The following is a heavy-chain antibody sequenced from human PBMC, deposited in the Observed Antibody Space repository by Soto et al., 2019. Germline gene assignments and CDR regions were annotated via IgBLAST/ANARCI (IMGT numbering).Heavy chain of an antibody. CDR2: IGTAGDT. CDR3: ARRNGVWDAFVI. V-gene: IGHV3-13*04. CDR1: GFTFSSYD. J-gene: IGHJ3*02. Sequence: EVQLVESGGGLVQPGGSLRLSCAASGFTFSSYDMHWVRQATGKSLEWVSFIGTAGDTYYPGSVKGRFTISRENAKNSLYHELNGMCAGDRAVEYCARRNGVWDAFVIWRHGTMVTVSS. D-gene: IGHD1-1*01.